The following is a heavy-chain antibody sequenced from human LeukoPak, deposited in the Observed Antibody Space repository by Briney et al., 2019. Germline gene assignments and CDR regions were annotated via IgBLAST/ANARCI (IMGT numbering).Heavy chain of an antibody. V-gene: IGHV3-23*01. CDR1: GFTFSSYG. J-gene: IGHJ6*04. CDR3: AELGITMIGGV. CDR2: ISGSGGST. Sequence: PGGSLRLSCAASGFTFSSYGMSWVRQAPGKGLEWISAISGSGGSTYYADSVKGRFTISRDNFKNTLYLQMNSLRAEDTAVYYCAELGITMIGGVWGKGTTVTISS. D-gene: IGHD3-10*02.